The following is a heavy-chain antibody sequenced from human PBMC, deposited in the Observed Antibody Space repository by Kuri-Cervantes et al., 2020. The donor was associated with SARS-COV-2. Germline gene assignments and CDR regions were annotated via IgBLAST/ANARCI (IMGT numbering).Heavy chain of an antibody. V-gene: IGHV3-73*01. CDR1: GFTFNTYN. J-gene: IGHJ4*02. CDR2: VRGKANNYAT. Sequence: ETLSLTCTASGFTFNTYNMKWVRQASGKGLEWVGRVRGKANNYATAYGASVKGRFTISRDDLKNMAFLQMDSLKTEDTAVYYCTTLVDYWGQGALVTVSS. CDR3: TTLVDY.